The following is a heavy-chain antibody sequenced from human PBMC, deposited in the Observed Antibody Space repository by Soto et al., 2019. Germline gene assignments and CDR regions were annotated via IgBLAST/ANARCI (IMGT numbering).Heavy chain of an antibody. CDR3: ATSRYCSSISCYLAF. CDR2: INAGNGDT. D-gene: IGHD2-2*01. J-gene: IGHJ4*02. CDR1: GDTFATYG. V-gene: IGHV1-3*01. Sequence: GASVKVSCKASGDTFATYGIHWVRQAHGQRFEWMGWINAGNGDTRYAQNFQDRVSITRDTSATTVYMELSSLRSEDTATYYCATSRYCSSISCYLAFWGQGTLVTVSS.